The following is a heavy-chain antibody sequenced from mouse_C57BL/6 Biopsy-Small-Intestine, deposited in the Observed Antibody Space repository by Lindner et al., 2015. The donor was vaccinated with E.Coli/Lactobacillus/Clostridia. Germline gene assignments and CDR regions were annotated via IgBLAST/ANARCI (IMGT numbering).Heavy chain of an antibody. CDR1: GYTFTTYP. CDR2: FHPFDDDI. J-gene: IGHJ4*01. CDR3: ARRSNFDYAMDY. V-gene: IGHV1-47*01. Sequence: VQLQESGAELVKPGASVKMSCKASGYTFTTYPIEWMRQNHGKSLEWIGNFHPFDDDIKYNEKFKDKATLTVEKSSSTVYLELSRLTSDDSAIYYCARRSNFDYAMDYWGQGTSVAVSS.